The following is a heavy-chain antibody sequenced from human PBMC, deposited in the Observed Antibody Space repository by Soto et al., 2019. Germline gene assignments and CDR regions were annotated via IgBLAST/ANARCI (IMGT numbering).Heavy chain of an antibody. D-gene: IGHD6-13*01. V-gene: IGHV5-51*01. J-gene: IGHJ4*02. CDR2: IYPGDHET. Sequence: GESLKISCQCSCYTFSNFWIGWVRQLPGKGLEWMGIIYPGDHETRYSPSFHGKVTISADKSINTAYLQWNSLEASDTAFYFCARSPRSSPYFDYWGQGALVTVSA. CDR3: ARSPRSSPYFDY. CDR1: CYTFSNFW.